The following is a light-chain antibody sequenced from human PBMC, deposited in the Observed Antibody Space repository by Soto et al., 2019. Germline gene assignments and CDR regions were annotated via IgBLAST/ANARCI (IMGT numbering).Light chain of an antibody. CDR2: GVS. Sequence: QSVLPQPASVSGSPGQSITISCTGISSDVGDYYYVSWYQHHPGKAPKLIIYGVSNRPSGVSNRFSGSKSGNTASLTISGLQTDDEADYYCSSYTNSVNFVFGTGTKLTVL. CDR1: SSDVGDYYY. V-gene: IGLV2-14*01. CDR3: SSYTNSVNFV. J-gene: IGLJ1*01.